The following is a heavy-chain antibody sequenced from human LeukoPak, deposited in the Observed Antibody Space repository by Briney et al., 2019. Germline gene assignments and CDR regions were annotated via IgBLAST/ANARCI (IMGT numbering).Heavy chain of an antibody. V-gene: IGHV4-34*01. CDR2: INHSGST. CDR3: AMGYCSSTSCYPFDY. Sequence: KTSETLSLTCAVYGGSFSGYYWSWIRQPPGKGLEWIGEINHSGSTNYNPSLKSRVTISVGTSKNQFSLKLSSVTAADTAVYYCAMGYCSSTSCYPFDYWGQGTLVTVSS. J-gene: IGHJ4*02. CDR1: GGSFSGYY. D-gene: IGHD2-2*01.